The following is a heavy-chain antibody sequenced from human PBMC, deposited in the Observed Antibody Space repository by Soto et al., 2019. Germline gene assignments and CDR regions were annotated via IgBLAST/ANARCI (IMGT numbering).Heavy chain of an antibody. CDR3: ARDWGVVTKTFAY. CDR1: GFTFSSYA. D-gene: IGHD3-16*01. Sequence: QVQLVESGGGVVQPGRSLRLSCAASGFTFSSYAMHWVRQAPGKGLEWVAVISYDGSNKYYADSVKGRFTISRDNSKKALYLQIKSMRAEDTAVYYCARDWGVVTKTFAYWGQGTLVTVSS. V-gene: IGHV3-30-3*01. CDR2: ISYDGSNK. J-gene: IGHJ4*02.